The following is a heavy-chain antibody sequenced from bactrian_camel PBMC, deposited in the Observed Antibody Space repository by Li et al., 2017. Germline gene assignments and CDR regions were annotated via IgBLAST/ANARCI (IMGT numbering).Heavy chain of an antibody. CDR1: GYDYKMYC. J-gene: IGHJ4*01. V-gene: IGHV3S53*01. CDR3: AASVGRQCREDTEFGY. Sequence: HVQLVESGGGSVQAGGSLNLSCAVSGYDYKMYCMAWFRQTPGKERERVASIRKNGLTYHSDSVKDRFRISRDSAKNTVDLWMGSLKPEDTAMYYCAASVGRQCREDTEFGYWGQGTQVTVS. D-gene: IGHD4*01. CDR2: IRKNGLT.